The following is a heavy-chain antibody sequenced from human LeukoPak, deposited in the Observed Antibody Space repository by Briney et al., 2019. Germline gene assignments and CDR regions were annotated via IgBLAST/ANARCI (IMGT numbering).Heavy chain of an antibody. V-gene: IGHV1-18*01. CDR3: ARDDYHDSSAPPIQH. Sequence: GASVKVSCKASGYTFTSYGISWVRQAPGQGLEWMGWISAYNGNTNYAQKLQGRVTMTTDTSTSTAYMELRSLRSDDTAVYYCARDDYHDSSAPPIQHWGQGTLVTVSS. CDR1: GYTFTSYG. CDR2: ISAYNGNT. D-gene: IGHD3-22*01. J-gene: IGHJ1*01.